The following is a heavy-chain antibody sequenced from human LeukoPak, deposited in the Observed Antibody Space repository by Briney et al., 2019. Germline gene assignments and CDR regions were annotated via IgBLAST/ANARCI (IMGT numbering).Heavy chain of an antibody. V-gene: IGHV1-69*13. CDR3: ASLPITMVRGVIEYYFDY. CDR2: IIPIFGTA. J-gene: IGHJ4*02. CDR1: GGTFSSYA. Sequence: SVKVSCKASGGTFSSYAISWVRQAPGQGLEWMGGIIPIFGTANYAQKFQGRVTITADESTSTAYMELSSLRSEDTAVYYCASLPITMVRGVIEYYFDYWGQGTLVTVSS. D-gene: IGHD3-10*01.